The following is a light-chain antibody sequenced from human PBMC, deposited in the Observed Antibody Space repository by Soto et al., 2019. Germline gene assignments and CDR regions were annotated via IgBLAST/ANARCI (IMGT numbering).Light chain of an antibody. V-gene: IGKV1-5*03. Sequence: DIQMTQSPSTLSASVGDRVAITCRASQSISSSLAWYQQKPGKAPKLLIYKASSLESGVPSRFSGSGSGTEFTLTISSLQPDDFAAYYCQQYNSYSWTFGQGTKVDSK. CDR2: KAS. CDR3: QQYNSYSWT. CDR1: QSISSS. J-gene: IGKJ1*01.